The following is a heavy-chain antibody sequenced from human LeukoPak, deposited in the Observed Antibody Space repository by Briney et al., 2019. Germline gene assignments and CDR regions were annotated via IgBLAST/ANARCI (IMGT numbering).Heavy chain of an antibody. J-gene: IGHJ4*02. CDR1: GFTSSSYA. CDR3: AKSGYVYY. V-gene: IGHV3-23*01. Sequence: PGGSLRVSCVVSGFTSSSYAMSWVRQAPGKGLEWVSTISGSGGSTFYADSVKGRFTISRDNSKNTLYLQMNSLRAEDTAVYYCAKSGYVYYWGQGTLVTVSS. CDR2: ISGSGGST. D-gene: IGHD5-12*01.